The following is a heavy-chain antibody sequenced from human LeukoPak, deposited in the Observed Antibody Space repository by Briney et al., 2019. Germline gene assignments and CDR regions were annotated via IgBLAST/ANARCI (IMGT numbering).Heavy chain of an antibody. CDR2: ISAYNGNT. CDR1: GYTFTSYG. CDR3: ARDLNFDIVVVVAAFDY. D-gene: IGHD2-15*01. Sequence: GASVKVSCKASGYTFTSYGISWLRQAPGQGLEWMGWISAYNGNTNYAQKLQGRVTMTTDTSTSTAYMELWSLRSDDTAVYYCARDLNFDIVVVVAAFDYWGQGTLVTVSS. V-gene: IGHV1-18*01. J-gene: IGHJ4*02.